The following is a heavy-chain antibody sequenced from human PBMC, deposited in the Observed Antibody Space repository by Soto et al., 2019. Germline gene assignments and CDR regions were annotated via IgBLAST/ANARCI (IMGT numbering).Heavy chain of an antibody. J-gene: IGHJ4*02. Sequence: EGQLVQSGGGLVQPGGSLILSCTASGFAFDDYYMDWVRQVPGKGLEWIGRTRDKPNNYAAEYVASVKGRFTISRDASKDSMYLQMNTVKTEDTAVYYCARDTGGSYDYWGQGALVIVSS. CDR1: GFAFDDYY. D-gene: IGHD1-26*01. V-gene: IGHV3-72*01. CDR3: ARDTGGSYDY. CDR2: TRDKPNNYAA.